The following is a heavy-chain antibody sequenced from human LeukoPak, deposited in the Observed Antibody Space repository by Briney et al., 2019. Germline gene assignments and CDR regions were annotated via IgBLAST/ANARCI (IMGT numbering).Heavy chain of an antibody. V-gene: IGHV3-9*01. CDR1: GFTFDDYA. Sequence: PGGSLRLSCAASGFTFDDYAMHWVRQAPGKGLEWVSGISWNSGSIGYADSVKGRFTISRDNAKNSLYLQMNSLRAEDTAVYYCARWGDYYDSNSDAFDIWGQGTMVTVSS. CDR2: ISWNSGSI. D-gene: IGHD3-22*01. CDR3: ARWGDYYDSNSDAFDI. J-gene: IGHJ3*02.